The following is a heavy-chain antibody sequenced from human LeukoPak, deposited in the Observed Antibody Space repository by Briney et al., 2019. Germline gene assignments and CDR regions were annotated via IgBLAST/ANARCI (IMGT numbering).Heavy chain of an antibody. CDR1: GFTFSSYW. V-gene: IGHV3-74*01. D-gene: IGHD3-22*01. CDR2: INSDGSST. Sequence: RGSLRLSCAASGFTFSSYWMHWVRQAPGKGLVWVSRINSDGSSTSYADSVKGRFTISRDNAKNTLYLQMNSLRAEDTAVYYCAREYKVVVIGAVDPWGQGTLVTVSS. J-gene: IGHJ5*02. CDR3: AREYKVVVIGAVDP.